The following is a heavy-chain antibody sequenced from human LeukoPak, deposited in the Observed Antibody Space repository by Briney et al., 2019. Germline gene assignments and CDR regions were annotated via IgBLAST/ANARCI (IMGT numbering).Heavy chain of an antibody. CDR3: AKDWGY. V-gene: IGHV3-74*01. D-gene: IGHD3-16*01. CDR2: VKSDGSVT. J-gene: IGHJ4*02. Sequence: PGGSLRLSCAASGFTFGSYAMHWVRQAPGKGLVWVSRVKSDGSVTSYADSVKGRFTISRDNSMNTLYLQMNSLRAEDTAVYYCAKDWGYWGQGTLVTVSS. CDR1: GFTFGSYA.